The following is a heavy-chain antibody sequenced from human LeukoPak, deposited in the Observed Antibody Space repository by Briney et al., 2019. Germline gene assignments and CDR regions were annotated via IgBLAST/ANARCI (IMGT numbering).Heavy chain of an antibody. V-gene: IGHV1-2*04. CDR2: INPNSGGT. J-gene: IGHJ4*02. CDR3: ARGRGPIFGVYRFDY. D-gene: IGHD3-3*01. Sequence: ASVKVSCKASGYTFTGYYMHWVRQAPGQGLEWMGWINPNSGGTNYAQKFQGWVTMTRDTSISTAYMELSRLRSDDTAVYYCARGRGPIFGVYRFDYWGQGTLVTVSS. CDR1: GYTFTGYY.